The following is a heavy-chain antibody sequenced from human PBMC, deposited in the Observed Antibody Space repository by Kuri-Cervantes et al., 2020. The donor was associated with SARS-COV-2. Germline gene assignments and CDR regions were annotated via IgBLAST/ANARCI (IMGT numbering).Heavy chain of an antibody. J-gene: IGHJ4*02. D-gene: IGHD5-24*01. CDR3: ARDKDGIEEFDY. CDR1: EFSFSNYW. CDR2: IKEDGSQK. Sequence: GESLKISCAASEFSFSNYWMTWVRQVPGKGLEWVANIKEDGSQKYYLDSVAGRFTISRDNAKNSLYLRMNSLRADDTALYYCARDKDGIEEFDYWGQGTLVTVSS. V-gene: IGHV3-7*01.